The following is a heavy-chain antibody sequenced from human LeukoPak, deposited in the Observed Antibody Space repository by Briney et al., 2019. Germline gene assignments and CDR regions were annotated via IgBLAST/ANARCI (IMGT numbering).Heavy chain of an antibody. CDR2: IIPILGIA. CDR1: GGTFSSYA. V-gene: IGHV1-69*04. Sequence: ASVKVSCKASGGTFSSYAISWVRQAPGQGLEWMGRIIPILGIANYAQKFQGRVTITADKSTSTAYMELSSLRSEDTAVYYCARDDYYGSGSHYPYYYYGMDVWGQGTTVTVSS. CDR3: ARDDYYGSGSHYPYYYYGMDV. D-gene: IGHD3-10*01. J-gene: IGHJ6*02.